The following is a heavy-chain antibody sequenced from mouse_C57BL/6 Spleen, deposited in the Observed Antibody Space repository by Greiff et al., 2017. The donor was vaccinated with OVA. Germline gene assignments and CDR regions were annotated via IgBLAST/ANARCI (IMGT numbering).Heavy chain of an antibody. Sequence: EVQVVESGGGLVKPGGSLKLSCAASGFTFSSYTMSWVRQTPEKRLEWVATISGGGGNTYYPDSVKGRFTISRDNAKNTLYLQMSSLRSEDTALYYCARHYYGREGVMDYWGQGTSVTVSS. V-gene: IGHV5-9*01. D-gene: IGHD1-1*01. CDR1: GFTFSSYT. J-gene: IGHJ4*01. CDR3: ARHYYGREGVMDY. CDR2: ISGGGGNT.